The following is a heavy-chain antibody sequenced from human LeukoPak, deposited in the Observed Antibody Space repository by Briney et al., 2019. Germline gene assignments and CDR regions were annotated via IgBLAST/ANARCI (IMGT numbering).Heavy chain of an antibody. V-gene: IGHV3-21*01. CDR3: ARDFLQDHYGDYDPSYYFDY. CDR1: GFTFSSYS. Sequence: GGSLRLSCAASGFTFSSYSMNWVRQAPGKGLEWVSSVSSSSSYIYYADSVKGRFTISRDNAKNSLYLQMNSLRAEDTAVYYCARDFLQDHYGDYDPSYYFDYWGQGTLVTVSS. CDR2: VSSSSSYI. D-gene: IGHD4-17*01. J-gene: IGHJ4*02.